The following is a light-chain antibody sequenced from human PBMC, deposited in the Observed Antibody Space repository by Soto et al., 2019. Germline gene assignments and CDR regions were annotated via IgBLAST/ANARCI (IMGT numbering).Light chain of an antibody. V-gene: IGLV2-23*02. J-gene: IGLJ1*01. CDR2: EVS. Sequence: QSALTQPASVSGSPGQSITISCTGTSSDVGSYNLVSWYQQHPGKAPKLMIYEVSKRPSGVSNRFSGSKSGNTASLTISGLQAEDEADYYCCSYAGSSTSYVFGTGTNSPS. CDR3: CSYAGSSTSYV. CDR1: SSDVGSYNL.